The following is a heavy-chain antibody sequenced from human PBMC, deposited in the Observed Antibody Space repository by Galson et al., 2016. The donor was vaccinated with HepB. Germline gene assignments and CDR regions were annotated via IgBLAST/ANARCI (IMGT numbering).Heavy chain of an antibody. D-gene: IGHD3-22*01. CDR1: GYTFSTYW. J-gene: IGHJ4*02. V-gene: IGHV5-51*01. CDR2: VYPGDSNV. Sequence: QSGAEVKKPGESLKISCKTSGYTFSTYWIGWVRQMPGKGLEYMGIVYPGDSNVTYSPSFQGQVTISADRSRNTAYLQWSSLKASDTAIYYCAIHPTKDYYDSYPLDYGGQGTLVTVSS. CDR3: AIHPTKDYYDSYPLDY.